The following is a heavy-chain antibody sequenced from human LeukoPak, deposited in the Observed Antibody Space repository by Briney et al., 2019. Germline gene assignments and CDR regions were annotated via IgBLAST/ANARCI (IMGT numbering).Heavy chain of an antibody. D-gene: IGHD2-2*01. V-gene: IGHV1-24*01. CDR2: FDPEDGET. CDR1: GYTLTELS. J-gene: IGHJ5*02. Sequence: ASVKVSCKVSGYTLTELSMHWVRQAPGKGLEWMGGFDPEDGETIYAQKFQGRVTMTEDTSTDTAYMELNSLRSEDTAVYYCATGGIQLNPQNWFDPWGQGTLVTVSS. CDR3: ATGGIQLNPQNWFDP.